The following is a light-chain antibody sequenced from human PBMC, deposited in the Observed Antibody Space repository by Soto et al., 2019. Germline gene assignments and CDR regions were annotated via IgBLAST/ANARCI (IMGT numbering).Light chain of an antibody. V-gene: IGLV2-14*03. CDR3: SSYTTSSSYV. Sequence: QSALTQPASVSGSPGQSITISCTGSSSDVGGYNYVSWYQQHPGKAPKLMIYDVSNRPSGISDRFSGSKSDNTASLTISGLQAEDEAEYYCSSYTTSSSYVFGTGTKVTVL. CDR2: DVS. CDR1: SSDVGGYNY. J-gene: IGLJ1*01.